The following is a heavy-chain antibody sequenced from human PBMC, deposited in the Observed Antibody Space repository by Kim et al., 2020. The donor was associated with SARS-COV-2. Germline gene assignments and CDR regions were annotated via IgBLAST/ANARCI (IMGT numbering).Heavy chain of an antibody. CDR3: ARPADDYGDSFDY. Sequence: GESLKISCKGSGYSFTSYWIGWVRQMPGKGLEWMGIIYPGDSDTRYSPSFQGQVTISADKYISTAYLQWSSLKASDTAMYYCARPADDYGDSFDYWGQGTLVTVSS. D-gene: IGHD4-17*01. V-gene: IGHV5-51*01. J-gene: IGHJ4*02. CDR1: GYSFTSYW. CDR2: IYPGDSDT.